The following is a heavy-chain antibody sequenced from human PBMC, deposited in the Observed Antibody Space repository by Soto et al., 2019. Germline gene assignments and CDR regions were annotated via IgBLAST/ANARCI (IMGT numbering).Heavy chain of an antibody. CDR3: ARDRSGSYWGYYYGMDV. V-gene: IGHV1-18*01. CDR1: GYTFTSYG. CDR2: ISAYNGNT. J-gene: IGHJ6*02. Sequence: ASVKVSCKASGYTFTSYGSSWVRQAPGQGLEWMGWISAYNGNTNYAQKLQGRVTMTTDTSTSTAYMELRSLRSDDTAVYYCARDRSGSYWGYYYGMDVWGQGTTVTVSS. D-gene: IGHD1-26*01.